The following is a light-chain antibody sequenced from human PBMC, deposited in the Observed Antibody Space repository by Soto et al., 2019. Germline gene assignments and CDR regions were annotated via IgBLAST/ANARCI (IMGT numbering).Light chain of an antibody. CDR3: QQYNNWPRT. CDR2: DSS. CDR1: HGVSSS. V-gene: IGKV3D-15*01. J-gene: IGKJ1*01. Sequence: EIVLTQSPATISVSPGKTAPLSCSGRHGVSSSVAWYQQKPGQAPRLLIYDSSTRATGIPARFSGSGSGTEFTLTISSLQSEDFAVYYCQQYNNWPRTFGQGTKVDIK.